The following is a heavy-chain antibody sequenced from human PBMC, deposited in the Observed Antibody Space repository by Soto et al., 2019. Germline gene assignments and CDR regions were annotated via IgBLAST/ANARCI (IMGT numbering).Heavy chain of an antibody. D-gene: IGHD6-13*01. CDR3: AGSYSSSWYSEYFQH. CDR1: GFTFSSYA. Sequence: QVQLVESGGGVVQPGRSLRLSCAASGFTFSSYAMHWVRQAPGKGLEWVAVISYDGSNKYYAGSVKGRFTISRDNSKNTLYLQMNSLRAEDTAVYYCAGSYSSSWYSEYFQHWGQGTLVTVSS. CDR2: ISYDGSNK. J-gene: IGHJ1*01. V-gene: IGHV3-30-3*01.